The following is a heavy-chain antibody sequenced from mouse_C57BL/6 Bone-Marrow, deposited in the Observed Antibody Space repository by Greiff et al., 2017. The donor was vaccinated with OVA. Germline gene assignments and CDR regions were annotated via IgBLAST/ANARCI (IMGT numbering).Heavy chain of an antibody. CDR1: GFTFSSYA. Sequence: DVQLQESGEGLVKPGGSLKLSCAASGFTFSSYAMSWVRQTPEKRLEWVAYISSGGDYIYYADPVKGRFTISRDNARNTLYLQMSSLKSEDTAMYYSTRDGYYAMDYWGQGTSVTVSS. V-gene: IGHV5-9-1*02. D-gene: IGHD2-3*01. CDR2: ISSGGDYI. J-gene: IGHJ4*01. CDR3: TRDGYYAMDY.